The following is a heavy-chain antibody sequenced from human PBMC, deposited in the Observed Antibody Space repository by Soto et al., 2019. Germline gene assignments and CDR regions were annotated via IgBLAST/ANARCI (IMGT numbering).Heavy chain of an antibody. J-gene: IGHJ3*02. Sequence: GGSLRLSCAASGFTFSSYAMHWVRQAPGKGLEWVAVISYDGSNKYYADSVKGRFTISRDNSKNTLYLQMNSLRAEDTAVYYCARDGLDYDFWSGYYQGVDQSVANDAFDIWGQGTMVTVSS. V-gene: IGHV3-30-3*01. CDR2: ISYDGSNK. CDR3: ARDGLDYDFWSGYYQGVDQSVANDAFDI. CDR1: GFTFSSYA. D-gene: IGHD3-3*01.